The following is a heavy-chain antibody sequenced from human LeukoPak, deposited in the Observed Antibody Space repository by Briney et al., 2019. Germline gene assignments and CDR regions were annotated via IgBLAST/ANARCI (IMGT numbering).Heavy chain of an antibody. CDR2: IYYSGST. V-gene: IGHV4-31*03. J-gene: IGHJ4*02. CDR3: ARGGYDTNFDY. Sequence: SQTLSLTCTVSGGSISSGGYYWSWIRQHPGKGLEWIGYIYYSGSTYYNPSLKSRVTISVDTSKNQFSLKLSSVTAAGTAVYYCARGGYDTNFDYWGQGTLVTVSS. D-gene: IGHD3-22*01. CDR1: GGSISSGGYY.